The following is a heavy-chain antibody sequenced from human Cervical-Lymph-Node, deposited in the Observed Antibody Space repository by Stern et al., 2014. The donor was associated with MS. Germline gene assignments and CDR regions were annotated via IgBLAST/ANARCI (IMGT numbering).Heavy chain of an antibody. D-gene: IGHD6-13*01. J-gene: IGHJ4*02. Sequence: VQLLESGGGVVQPGRSLRLSCAASGFSFSRYPMHWVRQPPAKGLALLPLMWNDGSNPYYADAVTGRFTISRDNFKNTLYLQMNSLRAEDTAVYYCASAYSSSHYYLDYWGQGTLVTVSS. CDR2: MWNDGSNP. V-gene: IGHV3-33*01. CDR1: GFSFSRYP. CDR3: ASAYSSSHYYLDY.